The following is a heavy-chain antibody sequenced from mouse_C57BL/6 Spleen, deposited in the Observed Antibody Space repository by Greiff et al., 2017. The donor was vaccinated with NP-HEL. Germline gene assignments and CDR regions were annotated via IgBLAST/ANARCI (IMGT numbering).Heavy chain of an antibody. Sequence: EVNVVESGGGLVKPGGSLKLSCAASGFTFSDYGMHWVRQAPEKGLEWVAYISSGSSTIYYSDTVKGRFTISRDNSKNTLFLHMTSLRSEDTAMYYCARGAGSYAMDYWGQGTSVTVSS. V-gene: IGHV5-17*01. CDR2: ISSGSSTI. CDR3: ARGAGSYAMDY. J-gene: IGHJ4*01. CDR1: GFTFSDYG. D-gene: IGHD3-3*01.